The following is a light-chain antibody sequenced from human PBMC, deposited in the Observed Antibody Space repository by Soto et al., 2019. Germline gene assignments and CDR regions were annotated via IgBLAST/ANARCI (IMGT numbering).Light chain of an antibody. CDR3: QNYTSVPRT. CDR2: VAS. J-gene: IGKJ1*01. Sequence: DIQMTQSPSSLSASVGDRITITCRASQGISNYLAWYQQKPGKVPKLLISVASTLQSGVPSRLSGSGFGTDFTLTISSLQPEDVATYYCQNYTSVPRTFGQGTKVEIK. CDR1: QGISNY. V-gene: IGKV1-27*01.